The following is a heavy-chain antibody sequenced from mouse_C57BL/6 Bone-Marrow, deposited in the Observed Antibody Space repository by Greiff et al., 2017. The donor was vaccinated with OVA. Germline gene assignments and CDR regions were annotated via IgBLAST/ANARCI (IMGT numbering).Heavy chain of an antibody. J-gene: IGHJ2*01. Sequence: QVQLQQPGAELVMPGASVKLSCKASGYTFTNYWMHWVKQRPGQGLEWIGEIDPSDSYTNYNQKFKGKSTLTVDKSSSTAYMQLSSLTSEDSAVYYCAIRGSPAAWGQGTTLTVSS. CDR2: IDPSDSYT. V-gene: IGHV1-69*01. CDR1: GYTFTNYW. CDR3: AIRGSPAA.